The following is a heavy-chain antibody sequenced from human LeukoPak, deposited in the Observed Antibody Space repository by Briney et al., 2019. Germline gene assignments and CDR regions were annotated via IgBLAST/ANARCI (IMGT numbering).Heavy chain of an antibody. D-gene: IGHD2-2*01. Sequence: SETLSLTCTVSGGSIDNSHWTWIRQPPGKGLEGIGCIYNRGTTIYNPSFRSRLTISVDTSKNQLSLRLSSVTAADTAAYFCARDSPTSPPAYYGMDVWGRGTTVTVSS. V-gene: IGHV4-59*12. CDR2: IYNRGTT. J-gene: IGHJ6*02. CDR3: ARDSPTSPPAYYGMDV. CDR1: GGSIDNSH.